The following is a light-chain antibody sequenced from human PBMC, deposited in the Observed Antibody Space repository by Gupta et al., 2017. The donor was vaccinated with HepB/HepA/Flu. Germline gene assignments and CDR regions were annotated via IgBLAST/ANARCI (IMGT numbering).Light chain of an antibody. J-gene: IGLJ2*01. Sequence: QSVLTHPLSPSGTPGQRVTISCSGSSSNIGSNTVNWYQQLPGTAPPLLIYDDDRRQSGGTERFSGSKSGTSASLAISGLQSDDEANYYCSSWEERRDGCVTFGGGTKLTVL. CDR1: SSNIGSNT. CDR3: SSWEERRDGCVT. V-gene: IGLV1-44*01. CDR2: DDD.